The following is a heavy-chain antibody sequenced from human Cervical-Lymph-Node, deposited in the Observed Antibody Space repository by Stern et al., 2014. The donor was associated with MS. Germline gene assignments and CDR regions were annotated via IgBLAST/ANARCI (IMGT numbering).Heavy chain of an antibody. D-gene: IGHD4-11*01. J-gene: IGHJ4*02. CDR1: GFTFSDYY. Sequence: EVQLVESGGDLVKPGGSLRLSCAASGFTFSDYYMNWVRQAPGKRLEWVSFISSSSTIYYADSVKGRFAISTDNAKNSLVCLKNSLRVEDAAVYYCASPPPTVTTAGRRYWGQGTLVTVSS. V-gene: IGHV3-69-1*02. CDR3: ASPPPTVTTAGRRY. CDR2: ISSSSTI.